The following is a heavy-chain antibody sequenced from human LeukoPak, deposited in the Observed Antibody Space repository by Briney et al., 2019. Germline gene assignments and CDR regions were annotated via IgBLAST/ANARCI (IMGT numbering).Heavy chain of an antibody. CDR1: GFTFSSYR. V-gene: IGHV3-48*01. Sequence: PGGSLRLSCAASGFTFSSYRMIWVRQAPGKGLEWVSYISSSSSTIYYADSVKGRFTISRDNAKNSLYLQMNSLRAEDTAVYYCASGAGWWFDYWGQGTLVTVSS. D-gene: IGHD2-15*01. J-gene: IGHJ4*02. CDR3: ASGAGWWFDY. CDR2: ISSSSSTI.